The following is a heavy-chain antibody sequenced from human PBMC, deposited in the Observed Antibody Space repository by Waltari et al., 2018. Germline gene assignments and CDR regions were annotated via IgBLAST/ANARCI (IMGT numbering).Heavy chain of an antibody. V-gene: IGHV3-74*01. CDR3: VLYSSSFLGDC. J-gene: IGHJ4*02. CDR1: GFTFSTYW. D-gene: IGHD6-13*01. CDR2: INPDGSII. Sequence: EVQLVESGGGLVQPGGSLRLSCAASGFTFSTYWMHWVRQAPGKGLVSVSHINPDGSIINYADSVKCRFTISRDNAKSTLFLQMNSLRAEDTAVYYCVLYSSSFLGDCWGQGTLVTVSS.